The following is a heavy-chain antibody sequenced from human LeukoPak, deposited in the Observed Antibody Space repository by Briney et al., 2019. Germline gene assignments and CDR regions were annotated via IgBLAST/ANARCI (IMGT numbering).Heavy chain of an antibody. CDR3: AKGTKTRLLLPFDY. V-gene: IGHV3-21*04. CDR2: ISSSSSYI. CDR1: GFTFSSYS. Sequence: AGGSLRLSCAASGFTFSSYSMNWVRQAPGKGLEWVSSISSSSSYIYYADSVKGRFTISRDNSKSTLYLQMNSLRAEDTAVYYCAKGTKTRLLLPFDYWGQGTLVTVSS. J-gene: IGHJ4*02. D-gene: IGHD3-22*01.